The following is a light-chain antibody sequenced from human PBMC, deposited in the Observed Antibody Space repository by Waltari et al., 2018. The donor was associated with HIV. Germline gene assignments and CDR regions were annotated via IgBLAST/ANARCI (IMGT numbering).Light chain of an antibody. J-gene: IGLJ2*01. CDR2: EVS. Sequence: QSALTQPASVSGSPGQSITISCTGTSSDVGGYNFVSWYHHHPGKAPKLMIYEVSNRPSGVSNRFSGSKSGNTASLTISGLQAEDEADYYCTSYTSSSTPVVFGGGTKLTVL. V-gene: IGLV2-14*01. CDR1: SSDVGGYNF. CDR3: TSYTSSSTPVV.